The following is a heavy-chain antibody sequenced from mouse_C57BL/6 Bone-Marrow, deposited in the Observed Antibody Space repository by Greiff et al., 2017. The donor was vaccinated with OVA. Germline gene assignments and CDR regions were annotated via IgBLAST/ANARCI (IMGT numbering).Heavy chain of an antibody. J-gene: IGHJ3*01. D-gene: IGHD4-1*01. V-gene: IGHV3-6*01. CDR1: GYSITSGYY. CDR3: ARDRTGSAY. Sequence: EVKLLESGPGLVKPSQSLSLTCSVTGYSITSGYYWNWIRQFPGNKLEWMGYISYDGSNNYNPSLINRISITRDPSKNQLFLKLNSVTTEDTATYYCARDRTGSAYWGQGTLVTVSA. CDR2: ISYDGSN.